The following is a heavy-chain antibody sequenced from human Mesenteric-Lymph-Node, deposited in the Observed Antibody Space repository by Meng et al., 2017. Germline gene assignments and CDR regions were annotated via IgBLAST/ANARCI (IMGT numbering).Heavy chain of an antibody. CDR2: IIPIFGTA. CDR1: GYTFTSYC. V-gene: IGHV1-69*13. D-gene: IGHD6-19*01. J-gene: IGHJ4*02. Sequence: SVKVSCKASGYTFTSYCISWVRQAPGQGLEWMGGIIPIFGTANYAQKFQGRVTITADESTSTAYMELSSLRSEDTAVYYCAKDRVRSSGLYGIFDYWGQGTLVTVSS. CDR3: AKDRVRSSGLYGIFDY.